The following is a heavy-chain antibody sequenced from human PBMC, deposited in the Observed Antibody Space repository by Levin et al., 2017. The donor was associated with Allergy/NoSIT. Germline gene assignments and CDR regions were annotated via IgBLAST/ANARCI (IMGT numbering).Heavy chain of an antibody. J-gene: IGHJ6*03. V-gene: IGHV1-2*02. CDR3: ARGAHPDYYYYYMDV. CDR1: GYTFTGYY. CDR2: INPNSGGT. Sequence: ASVKVSCKASGYTFTGYYMHWVRQAPGQGLEWMGWINPNSGGTNYAQKFQGRVTMTRDTSISTAYMELSRLRSDDTAVYYCARGAHPDYYYYYMDVWGKGTTVTVSS. D-gene: IGHD3-16*01.